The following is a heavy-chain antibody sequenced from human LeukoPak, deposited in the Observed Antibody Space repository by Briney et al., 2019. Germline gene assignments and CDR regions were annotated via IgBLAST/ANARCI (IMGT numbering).Heavy chain of an antibody. Sequence: GGSLRLSCAASGFTFSRYSMNWVRQAPGKGLEWVSSISSSSSYIYYADSVKGRFTISRDNAKNSLYLQMNSLRAEDTAIYYCAKDCGWLHFCSWGQGTLVTVSS. V-gene: IGHV3-21*04. D-gene: IGHD5-24*01. CDR2: ISSSSSYI. CDR3: AKDCGWLHFCS. CDR1: GFTFSRYS. J-gene: IGHJ5*02.